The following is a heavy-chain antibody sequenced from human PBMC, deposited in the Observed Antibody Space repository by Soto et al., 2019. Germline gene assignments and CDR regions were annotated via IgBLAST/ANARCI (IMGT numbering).Heavy chain of an antibody. J-gene: IGHJ5*02. CDR3: AKDQRYYYDSSGFYEDWFDP. CDR1: GFTFSSYG. CDR2: ISYDGSNK. D-gene: IGHD3-22*01. V-gene: IGHV3-30*18. Sequence: PGGSLRLSCAASGFTFSSYGMHWVRQAPGKGLEWAAVISYDGSNKYYADSVKGRFTVSRDNSKNTLYLQMNSLRAEDTAVYYCAKDQRYYYDSSGFYEDWFDPWGQGTLVTVSS.